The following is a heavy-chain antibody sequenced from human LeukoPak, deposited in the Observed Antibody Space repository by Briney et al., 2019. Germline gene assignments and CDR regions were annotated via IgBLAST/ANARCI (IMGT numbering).Heavy chain of an antibody. CDR1: GFAFRSYW. CDR2: IKQDESEK. D-gene: IGHD3-22*01. V-gene: IGHV3-7*04. CDR3: ARDRNSYYDSSGPPDY. Sequence: PGGSLRLSCAASGFAFRSYWMSWVRQAPGKGLEWGAEIKQDESEKYYVDSVKGRFTISRDNAKSSLYLQMNSLRAEDTAVYYCARDRNSYYDSSGPPDYWGQGTLVTVSS. J-gene: IGHJ4*02.